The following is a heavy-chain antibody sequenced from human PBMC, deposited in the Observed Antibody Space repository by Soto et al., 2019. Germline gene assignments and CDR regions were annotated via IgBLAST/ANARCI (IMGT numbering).Heavy chain of an antibody. V-gene: IGHV4-34*01. CDR3: ARDIVVVVAASYYFDY. D-gene: IGHD2-15*01. CDR2: INHSGNT. Sequence: SETLSLTCAVYGGSFSGYYWSWIRQPPGKGLEWIGEINHSGNTNYNPSLKSRVTISVDTSKNQFSLKLSSVTAADTAVYYCARDIVVVVAASYYFDYWGQGTLVTVSS. CDR1: GGSFSGYY. J-gene: IGHJ4*02.